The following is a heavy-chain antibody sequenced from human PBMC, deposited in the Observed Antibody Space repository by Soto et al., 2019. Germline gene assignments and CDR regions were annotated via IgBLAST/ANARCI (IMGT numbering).Heavy chain of an antibody. V-gene: IGHV3-15*01. D-gene: IGHD6-19*01. CDR2: IKSKTDGGAT. CDR3: TIERAGAFHH. Sequence: EVQLVESGGDLVKPGGSLKLSCAASGFTVSNAWMNWVRQAPGKGLEWVGLIKSKTDGGATDYAAPVKGRFTISRDDSKNTLFLEMNSLKTEDTAVYYCTIERAGAFHHWGQGTLVTVSS. CDR1: GFTVSNAW. J-gene: IGHJ4*02.